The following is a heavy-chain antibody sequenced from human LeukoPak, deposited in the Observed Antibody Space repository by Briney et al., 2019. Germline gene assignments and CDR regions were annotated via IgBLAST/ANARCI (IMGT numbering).Heavy chain of an antibody. D-gene: IGHD3-3*01. CDR3: ARVDFWSGTMIDY. CDR2: IYHSGST. Sequence: SQTLSLTCTVSGGSISSGGYYWSWIRQPPGKGLEWIGYIYHSGSTYYNPSLKSRVTISVDTSKNQFSLKLSSVTAADTAVYYCARVDFWSGTMIDYWGQGTLVTVSS. CDR1: GGSISSGGYY. J-gene: IGHJ4*02. V-gene: IGHV4-30-2*01.